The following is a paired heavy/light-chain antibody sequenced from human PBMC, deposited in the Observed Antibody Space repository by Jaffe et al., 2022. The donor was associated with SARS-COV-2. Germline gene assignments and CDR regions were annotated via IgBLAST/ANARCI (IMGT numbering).Light chain of an antibody. CDR1: ALSKKY. Sequence: SYELTQPPSVSASPGQTARITCSGEALSKKYAYWYQQKSGQAPVLVIYEDSKRPSGIPERFSGSSSGTVATLTISGAQVEDEADYYCYSTDTRVNHRVFGGGTKLTVL. CDR3: YSTDTRVNHRV. CDR2: EDS. J-gene: IGLJ3*02. V-gene: IGLV3-10*01.
Heavy chain of an antibody. CDR3: AREGVATPFDY. CDR2: ISYDGSKK. Sequence: QVQLVESGGGVVQPGRSLRLSCAASGFTFSSYAMHWVRQAPGKGLEWVTVISYDGSKKYYADSVRGRFTISRDNSKNTLHLQMNSLITEDTAMYYCAREGVATPFDYWGQGTLVTVSS. CDR1: GFTFSSYA. D-gene: IGHD5-12*01. J-gene: IGHJ4*02. V-gene: IGHV3-30-3*01.